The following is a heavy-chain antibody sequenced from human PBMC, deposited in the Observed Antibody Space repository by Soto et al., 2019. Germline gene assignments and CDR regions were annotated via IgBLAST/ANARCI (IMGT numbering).Heavy chain of an antibody. V-gene: IGHV3-30*18. CDR3: AKPSTRFTIFTQYDAFDI. J-gene: IGHJ3*02. CDR1: GFTFSSYG. D-gene: IGHD3-3*01. CDR2: ISYDGSNK. Sequence: PGGSLRLSCAASGFTFSSYGMHWVRQAPGKGLEWVAVISYDGSNKYYADSVKGRFTISRDNSKNTLYLQMNSLRAEDTAVYYCAKPSTRFTIFTQYDAFDIWGQGTMVTVSS.